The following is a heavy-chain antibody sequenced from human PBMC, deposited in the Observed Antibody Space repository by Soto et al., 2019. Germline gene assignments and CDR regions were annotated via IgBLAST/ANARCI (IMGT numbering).Heavy chain of an antibody. Sequence: ASVKVSCKASGGTFSTYSISWVRQAPGQGLEWMGGSIPIFGTANYAQKFQGRVTITADESTSTAYMELSSLRSEDTAVYYCARGGQHPKPSYYYDIDVWGQGTTVTVSS. CDR1: GGTFSTYS. V-gene: IGHV1-69*13. J-gene: IGHJ6*02. D-gene: IGHD6-13*01. CDR3: ARGGQHPKPSYYYDIDV. CDR2: SIPIFGTA.